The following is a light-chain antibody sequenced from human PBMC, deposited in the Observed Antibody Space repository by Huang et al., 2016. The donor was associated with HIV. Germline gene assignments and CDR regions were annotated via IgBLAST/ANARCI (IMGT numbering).Light chain of an antibody. J-gene: IGKJ1*01. Sequence: DTVMTQSPATLSVSPGERATLSCRASQSVSSNLAWYQHKLGQAPRLLIYGASTRATGIPARFSGSGYGTEFILTISSLQSEDFALYYCQQYNNWPPGRTFGQGTKVEVK. CDR2: GAS. V-gene: IGKV3-15*01. CDR1: QSVSSN. CDR3: QQYNNWPPGRT.